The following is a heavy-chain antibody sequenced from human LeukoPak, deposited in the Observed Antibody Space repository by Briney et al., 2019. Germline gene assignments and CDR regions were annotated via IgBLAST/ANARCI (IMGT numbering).Heavy chain of an antibody. V-gene: IGHV3-73*01. CDR3: VVDGRGWTGFDY. CDR2: IRSRTDSSAT. J-gene: IGHJ4*02. Sequence: GGSLRLSCSASGFSLSDATMHWVRQASGKGLEWVGHIRSRTDSSATTYTASLKGKFIISRDDSKNTAFLQMNSLQTEDTAVYYCVVDGRGWTGFDYWGQGTLVTVSS. D-gene: IGHD6-19*01. CDR1: GFSLSDAT.